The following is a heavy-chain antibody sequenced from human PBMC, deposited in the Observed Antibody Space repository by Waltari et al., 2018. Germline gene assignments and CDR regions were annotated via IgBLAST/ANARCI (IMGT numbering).Heavy chain of an antibody. D-gene: IGHD2-21*02. Sequence: QVQLVESGGGVVQPGRSLRLSCAASGFTFSSYGMHWVRQAPGRGREWVAVIGYDGSNKYYAESVKGRFTISRDNSKNTLYLQMNSLRAEDTAVYYCASEVTLNFDYWGQGTLVTVSS. V-gene: IGHV3-33*01. CDR2: IGYDGSNK. CDR3: ASEVTLNFDY. CDR1: GFTFSSYG. J-gene: IGHJ4*02.